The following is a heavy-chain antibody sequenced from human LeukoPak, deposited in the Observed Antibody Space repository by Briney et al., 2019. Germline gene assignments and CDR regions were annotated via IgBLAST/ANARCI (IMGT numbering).Heavy chain of an antibody. CDR3: AREWRGIASHYHGMDL. CDR1: GFTFSSYA. CDR2: LGTNGDT. Sequence: PGGSLRLSCAASGFTFSSYAMSWVRQAPGKGLEWVSALGTNGDTYYLGSVKGRFTISRENGKNSLYLQMNSLGVDDTAVYYCAREWRGIASHYHGMDLWGQGTTVTVSS. V-gene: IGHV3-13*01. J-gene: IGHJ6*02. D-gene: IGHD6-6*01.